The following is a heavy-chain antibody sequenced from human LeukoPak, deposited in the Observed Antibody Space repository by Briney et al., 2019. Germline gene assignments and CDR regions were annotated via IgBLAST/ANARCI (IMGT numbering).Heavy chain of an antibody. CDR3: ARGPRYFDWFDP. CDR1: GGSISSGPYY. Sequence: SETLSLTCTVSGGSISSGPYYWSWIRQPAGKGLEWIGRIYTSGSTNYNPSLKSRVTISLDTSKNQFSLKLTSVTATDTALYYCARGPRYFDWFDPWGQGTLVTVSS. J-gene: IGHJ5*02. D-gene: IGHD3-9*01. CDR2: IYTSGST. V-gene: IGHV4-61*02.